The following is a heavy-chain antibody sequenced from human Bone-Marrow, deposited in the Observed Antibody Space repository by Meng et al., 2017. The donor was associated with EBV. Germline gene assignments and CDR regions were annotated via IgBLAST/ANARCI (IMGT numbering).Heavy chain of an antibody. J-gene: IGHJ5*02. CDR3: AQRERWGLDP. CDR2: IYHSGST. CDR1: CGSISSSNW. D-gene: IGHD3-16*01. V-gene: IGHV4-4*02. Sequence: VPRQGLGPGLVKPSGTLSLTCAVSCGSISSSNWWSWVRQPPGKGLEWIGEIYHSGSTSYNPSLESRVTISVDKSKNQVSLKLSSVTAADTAVYYCAQRERWGLDPWGQGTLVTVSS.